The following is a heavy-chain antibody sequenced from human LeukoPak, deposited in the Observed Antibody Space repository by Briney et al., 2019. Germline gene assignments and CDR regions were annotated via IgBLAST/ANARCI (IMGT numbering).Heavy chain of an antibody. Sequence: GKSLRLSCVASGFSFSDSVIHWVRQAPGKGLEWVAVISHDVKTTYYADSAKGRFTISRDNSRNTVFLQMNRLRPEDTAVYYCVKEAYYGWGSSPTFYFDYWGQGTRVTVSS. V-gene: IGHV3-30*04. CDR3: VKEAYYGWGSSPTFYFDY. CDR1: GFSFSDSV. CDR2: ISHDVKTT. D-gene: IGHD3-10*01. J-gene: IGHJ4*02.